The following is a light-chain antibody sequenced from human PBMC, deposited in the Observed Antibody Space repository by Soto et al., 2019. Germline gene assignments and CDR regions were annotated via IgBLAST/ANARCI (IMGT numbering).Light chain of an antibody. CDR2: CAS. Sequence: GGQSVGSSYVIWYQQKPGETPPQLIYCASSSATGVPARFSGGGSGTDFTPTTSRLEHEDFTVYYYQHLVNTLTLTFGQGTKVDIK. J-gene: IGKJ1*01. CDR3: QHLVNTLTLT. V-gene: IGKV3-20*01. CDR1: QSVGSSY.